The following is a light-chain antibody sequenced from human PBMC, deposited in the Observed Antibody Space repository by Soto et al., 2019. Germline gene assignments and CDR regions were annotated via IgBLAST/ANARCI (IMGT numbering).Light chain of an antibody. Sequence: IQFTPSPSSLSASVGDRVTIPCRASQAISSYLAWYQQKPGKAPNLLIYAASTLQSGVPSRFSGSGSGTDFTLTISSLQPEDFATYFCQQLNSYPLTFGGGTKVDIK. CDR1: QAISSY. V-gene: IGKV1-9*01. CDR2: AAS. J-gene: IGKJ4*01. CDR3: QQLNSYPLT.